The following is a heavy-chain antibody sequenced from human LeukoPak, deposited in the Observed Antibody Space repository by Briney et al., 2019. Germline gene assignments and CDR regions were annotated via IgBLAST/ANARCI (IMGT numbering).Heavy chain of an antibody. Sequence: ASVKVSCKASGYTFTGYYMHWVRQAPGQGLEWMGIINPKFDNTIYAQMFQGRVTMTWDMSTSTVYMELSTLRSDDTAVYYCSKDPRNILTGYDDGLDIWGQGTMVTVSS. D-gene: IGHD3-9*01. CDR1: GYTFTGYY. J-gene: IGHJ3*02. V-gene: IGHV1-46*03. CDR2: INPKFDNT. CDR3: SKDPRNILTGYDDGLDI.